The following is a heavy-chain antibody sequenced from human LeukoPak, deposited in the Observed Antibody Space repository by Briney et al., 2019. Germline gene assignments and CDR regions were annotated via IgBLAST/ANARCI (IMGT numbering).Heavy chain of an antibody. CDR1: GFTFSDYY. D-gene: IGHD3-10*01. CDR3: ARGLLWFGELPSWFDP. Sequence: GGSLRLSCAASGFTFSDYYMSWIRQAPGKGLEWVSYISSSGSTIYYADSVKGRFTISRDNAKNSLYLQMNSLRAEDTAVYYCARGLLWFGELPSWFDPWGQGTLVTVSS. J-gene: IGHJ5*02. CDR2: ISSSGSTI. V-gene: IGHV3-11*04.